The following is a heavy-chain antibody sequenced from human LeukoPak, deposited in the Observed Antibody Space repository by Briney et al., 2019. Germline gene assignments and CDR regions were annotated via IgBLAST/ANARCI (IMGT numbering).Heavy chain of an antibody. CDR1: GFTFSS. V-gene: IGHV3-21*01. CDR3: ARASPLRYFDWLMDP. J-gene: IGHJ5*02. CDR2: ISSSSSYI. D-gene: IGHD3-9*01. Sequence: GGSLRLSCAASGFTFSSMNWVRQAPGKGLEWVSSISSSSSYIYYADSVKGRFTISRDNAKNSLYLQMNSLRAEDTAVYYCARASPLRYFDWLMDPWGQGTLVTVSS.